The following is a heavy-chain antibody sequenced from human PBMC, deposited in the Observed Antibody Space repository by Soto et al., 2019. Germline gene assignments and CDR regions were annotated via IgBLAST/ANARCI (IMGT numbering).Heavy chain of an antibody. Sequence: AETLASTFMVPVGSFSSFCWSWIRQPPGKVLELIGYICYSDITNYNPSLKSRVTISVDTTKNQLSLKLSSVTAADTAVYYGAKGDYRNSWSNVHSDSWGQGALVTVSS. CDR2: ICYSDIT. CDR1: VGSFSSFC. J-gene: IGHJ4*02. V-gene: IGHV4-59*01. D-gene: IGHD3-16*02. CDR3: AKGDYRNSWSNVHSDS.